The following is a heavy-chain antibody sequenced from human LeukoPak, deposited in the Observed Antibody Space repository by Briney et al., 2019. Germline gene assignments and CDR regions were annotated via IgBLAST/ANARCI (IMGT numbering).Heavy chain of an antibody. CDR1: GFTFSSYA. D-gene: IGHD6-13*01. CDR2: ISGSGGNT. V-gene: IGHV3-23*01. J-gene: IGHJ4*02. Sequence: GGSLRLSCAASGFTFSSYAMSWVRQSPGKGLEWVSAISGSGGNTYSADSVKGRCTISRDNSLQTLFLHMNSLRAEDTAVYYCARGAAGTRDYWGQGTLVTVSS. CDR3: ARGAAGTRDY.